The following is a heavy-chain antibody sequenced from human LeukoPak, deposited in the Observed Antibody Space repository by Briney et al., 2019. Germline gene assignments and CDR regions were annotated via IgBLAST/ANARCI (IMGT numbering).Heavy chain of an antibody. Sequence: GGSLRLSCAASGFTFSSYGMNWVRQAPGKGLEWLAVISYDGSNKYYADSVKGRFTISRDNSKNTLYLQMNSLRAEDTAVYYRAKDPNLGTTHNYYFDYWGQGTLVTVSS. CDR2: ISYDGSNK. J-gene: IGHJ4*02. CDR3: AKDPNLGTTHNYYFDY. V-gene: IGHV3-30*18. D-gene: IGHD1-1*01. CDR1: GFTFSSYG.